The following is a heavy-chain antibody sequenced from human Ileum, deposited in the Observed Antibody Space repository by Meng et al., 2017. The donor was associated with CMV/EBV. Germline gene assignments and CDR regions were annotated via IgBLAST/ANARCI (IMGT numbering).Heavy chain of an antibody. J-gene: IGHJ4*02. CDR1: GGSSNSGGYC. D-gene: IGHD6-6*01. CDR3: ARRPIAARAGGLDY. V-gene: IGHV4-31*02. Sequence: SGGSSNSGGYCWTWSRHHPGKGLEWIGYVYDSESTYYNPSLKSRVTISADTSKNQFSLNLSSVTAADTAVYYCARRPIAARAGGLDYWGQGTLVTVSS. CDR2: VYDSEST.